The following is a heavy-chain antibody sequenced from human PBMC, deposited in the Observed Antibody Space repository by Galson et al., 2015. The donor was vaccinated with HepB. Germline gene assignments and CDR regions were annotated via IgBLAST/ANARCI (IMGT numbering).Heavy chain of an antibody. CDR1: GFTFPNYW. Sequence: SLRLSCAASGFTFPNYWMSWIRQAPGKGLEWVASIKQDGSRTNYVDSVKGRFIVSRDNSKSSVYLQMDRLRVVDTAVYYCVRDERRMWNKWGNGTLVIVSS. D-gene: IGHD1/OR15-1a*01. V-gene: IGHV3-7*03. CDR3: VRDERRMWNK. CDR2: IKQDGSRT. J-gene: IGHJ4*01.